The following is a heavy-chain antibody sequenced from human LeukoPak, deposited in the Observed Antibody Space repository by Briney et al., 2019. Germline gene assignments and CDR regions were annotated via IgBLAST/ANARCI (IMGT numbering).Heavy chain of an antibody. Sequence: SETLSLTCAVYGGSFSGYYCSWIRQPPGKGLEWIGEINHSGSTNYNPSLKSRVTISVDTSKNQFSLKLSSVTAADTAVYYCARRGYYYYYGMDVWGQGTTVTVSS. V-gene: IGHV4-34*01. CDR2: INHSGST. CDR1: GGSFSGYY. J-gene: IGHJ6*02. CDR3: ARRGYYYYYGMDV. D-gene: IGHD3-16*01.